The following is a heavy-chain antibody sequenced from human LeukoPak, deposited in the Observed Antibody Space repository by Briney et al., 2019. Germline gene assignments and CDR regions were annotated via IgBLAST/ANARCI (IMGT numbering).Heavy chain of an antibody. Sequence: ASVKVSCKVSGYTLTELSMHWVRQAPGKGLEWMGGFDPEDGETIYAQKFQGRVTMTEDTSTDTAYMELSSLRSEDTAVYYCATLKQTWYSGSYWGQGTLVTVSS. CDR2: FDPEDGET. V-gene: IGHV1-24*01. CDR1: GYTLTELS. J-gene: IGHJ4*02. CDR3: ATLKQTWYSGSY. D-gene: IGHD1-26*01.